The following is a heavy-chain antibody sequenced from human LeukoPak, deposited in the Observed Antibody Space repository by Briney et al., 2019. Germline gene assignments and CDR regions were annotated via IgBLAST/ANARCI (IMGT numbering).Heavy chain of an antibody. Sequence: GGSLRLSCAASGFTFSSYWMSWVRQASGKGLEWVANIKQDGSEKYYVDSVKGRFTISRDNAKNSLYLQMNSLRAEDTALYYCAKDITESGFFDYWGQGTLVTVSS. J-gene: IGHJ4*02. CDR2: IKQDGSEK. D-gene: IGHD5-12*01. CDR1: GFTFSSYW. CDR3: AKDITESGFFDY. V-gene: IGHV3-7*03.